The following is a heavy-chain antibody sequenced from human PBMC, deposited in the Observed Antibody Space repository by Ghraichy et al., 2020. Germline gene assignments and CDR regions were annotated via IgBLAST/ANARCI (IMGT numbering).Heavy chain of an antibody. D-gene: IGHD3-9*01. CDR3: ARGSDYDGLTGHYIFERLDY. CDR2: IWYNGDKK. CDR1: GFTLGNFV. J-gene: IGHJ4*02. Sequence: GESLNISCVTSGFTLGNFVVHWVRQTPAKGLEWVAVIWYNGDKKFYADSVTGRFTISRDNSKNTVFWQMNNLRTDDTAVYHCARGSDYDGLTGHYIFERLDYSGQGTLVTVSS. V-gene: IGHV3-33*01.